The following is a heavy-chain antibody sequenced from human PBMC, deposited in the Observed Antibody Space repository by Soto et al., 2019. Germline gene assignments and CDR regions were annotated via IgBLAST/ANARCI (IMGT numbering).Heavy chain of an antibody. D-gene: IGHD3-10*01. J-gene: IGHJ6*03. CDR3: ARDKIRGAGSYFGTFMDV. Sequence: EVQLVESGGGLGKPGGSLRLSCAASGFTFSSYSMNWVRQAPGKGLEWVSSISSSSSYIYYADSVKGPFTISRDNAKNSLYLQMNSLRAEDTAVYYCARDKIRGAGSYFGTFMDVWGKGTTVTFSS. CDR2: ISSSSSYI. V-gene: IGHV3-21*01. CDR1: GFTFSSYS.